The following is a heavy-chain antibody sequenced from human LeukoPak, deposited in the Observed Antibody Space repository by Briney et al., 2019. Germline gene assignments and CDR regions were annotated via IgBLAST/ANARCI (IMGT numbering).Heavy chain of an antibody. Sequence: NPSETLSLTCTVSGGSISSYYWSWIRQPPGKGLEWIGYIYYSGSTNYNPSLKSRVTISVDTSKNQFSLKLSSVTAADTAVYYCAREGYDSSGYYDYWGQGTLVTVSS. J-gene: IGHJ4*02. CDR2: IYYSGST. V-gene: IGHV4-59*01. CDR1: GGSISSYY. CDR3: AREGYDSSGYYDY. D-gene: IGHD3-22*01.